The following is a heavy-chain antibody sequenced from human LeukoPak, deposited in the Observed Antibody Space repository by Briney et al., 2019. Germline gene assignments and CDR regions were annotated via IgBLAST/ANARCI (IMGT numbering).Heavy chain of an antibody. CDR1: GYAFSNYG. D-gene: IGHD4-23*01. Sequence: ASVKVSCKASGYAFSNYGLAWLRRAPGQGLQWLGWISTFNGNTNHAQILQDRVTMTTDTSKNTAYLELRSLRSDDTAVYYCARRHLIGNGYFDHWGQGTLVTVSS. J-gene: IGHJ4*02. V-gene: IGHV1-18*01. CDR3: ARRHLIGNGYFDH. CDR2: ISTFNGNT.